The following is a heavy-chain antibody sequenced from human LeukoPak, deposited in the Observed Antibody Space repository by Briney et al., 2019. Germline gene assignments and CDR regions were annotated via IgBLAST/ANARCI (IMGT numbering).Heavy chain of an antibody. CDR3: ARDLLYYDSSGGDD. CDR2: IPSSRSYI. Sequence: GGSLRLSCAAFGFTFNRYSMNWVRQAPGEGLEWVSSIPSSRSYIYYADSLKGRFNISRDNAKNSLYLQMNSLRAEDTAVYYCARDLLYYDSSGGDDWGQGTLVTVSS. CDR1: GFTFNRYS. D-gene: IGHD3-22*01. J-gene: IGHJ4*02. V-gene: IGHV3-21*01.